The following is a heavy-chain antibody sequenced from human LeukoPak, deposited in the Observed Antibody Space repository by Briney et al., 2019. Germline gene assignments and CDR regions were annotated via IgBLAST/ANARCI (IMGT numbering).Heavy chain of an antibody. V-gene: IGHV4-39*01. CDR1: GGSISSSSYY. Sequence: SETLSLTCTVSGGSISSSSYYWGWIRQPPGKGLEWIGSIYYSGSTYYNPSLKSRVTTSVDTSKNQFSLKLSSVTAADTAVYYCARHVSVASYSSNDNWFDPWGQGTLVTVSS. J-gene: IGHJ5*02. D-gene: IGHD6-13*01. CDR3: ARHVSVASYSSNDNWFDP. CDR2: IYYSGST.